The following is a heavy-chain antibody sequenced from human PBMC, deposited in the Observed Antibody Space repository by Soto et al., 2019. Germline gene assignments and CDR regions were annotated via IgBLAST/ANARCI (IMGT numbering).Heavy chain of an antibody. Sequence: QVQLVQSGAEVKKPGSSVKVSCKASGGTFSSYAISWVRQAPGQGLEWMGGIIPMFATTNYAQRFQGRVTITADESTSTAYMGLSSLRSEETAVYYCATLARELLQRYGMDVWGQGTTVTVSS. CDR2: IIPMFATT. CDR3: ATLARELLQRYGMDV. D-gene: IGHD1-26*01. J-gene: IGHJ6*02. CDR1: GGTFSSYA. V-gene: IGHV1-69*01.